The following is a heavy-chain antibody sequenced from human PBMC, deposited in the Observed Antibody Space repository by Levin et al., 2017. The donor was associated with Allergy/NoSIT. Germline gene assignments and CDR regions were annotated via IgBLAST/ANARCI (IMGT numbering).Heavy chain of an antibody. V-gene: IGHV3-73*01. J-gene: IGHJ4*02. Sequence: GGSLRLSCAASGFTFSGSAMHWVRQASGKGLEWVGRIRSKANSYATAYAASVKGRFTISRDDSKNTAYLQMNSLKTEDTAVYYCTRQEPKRYSSGWYPFDYWGQGTLVTVSS. CDR1: GFTFSGSA. CDR2: IRSKANSYAT. CDR3: TRQEPKRYSSGWYPFDY. D-gene: IGHD6-19*01.